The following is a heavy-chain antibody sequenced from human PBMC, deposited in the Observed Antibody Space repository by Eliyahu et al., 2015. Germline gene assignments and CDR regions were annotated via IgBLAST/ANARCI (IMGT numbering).Heavy chain of an antibody. CDR1: GFPFXSXW. Sequence: EVQLVXSGGGLVQPGGSLRLSCXASGFPFXSXWMHWVRQAPGKGLVWVXRINSDGSSTSYADSVKGRFTISRDNAKNTLYLQMNSLRAEDTAVYYCARDGDIVVVPAAYNWFDPWGQGTLVTVSS. V-gene: IGHV3-74*01. J-gene: IGHJ5*02. CDR2: INSDGSST. CDR3: ARDGDIVVVPAAYNWFDP. D-gene: IGHD2-2*01.